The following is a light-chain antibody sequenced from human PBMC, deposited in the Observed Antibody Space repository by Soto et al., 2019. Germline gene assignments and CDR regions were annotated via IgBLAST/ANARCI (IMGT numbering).Light chain of an antibody. CDR3: GTWDGGLSVV. CDR1: SSNIGNNY. CDR2: DNN. V-gene: IGLV1-51*01. Sequence: QSVLTQPPSVSAAPGQKVTISCSGSSSNIGNNYVSWYQQVPGTAPKLLIYDNNERPSGTPDRFSGSNSGTSATLRITGLQTGDEADYYCGTWDGGLSVVFGGGTKVTVL. J-gene: IGLJ3*02.